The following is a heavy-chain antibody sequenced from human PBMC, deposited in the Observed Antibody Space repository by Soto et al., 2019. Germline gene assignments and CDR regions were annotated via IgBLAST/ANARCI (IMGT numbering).Heavy chain of an antibody. CDR2: IIPIFGTA. D-gene: IGHD3-10*01. CDR3: ARDEGGSGPTWREYYFDY. Sequence: QVQLVQSGAEVKKPGSSVKVSCKASGGTFSSYAISWVRQATGQGLEWMGGIIPIFGTANYAQKFQGRVTITADESTSTAYMELSSLRSEDTAVYYCARDEGGSGPTWREYYFDYWGQGTLVTVSS. V-gene: IGHV1-69*12. J-gene: IGHJ4*02. CDR1: GGTFSSYA.